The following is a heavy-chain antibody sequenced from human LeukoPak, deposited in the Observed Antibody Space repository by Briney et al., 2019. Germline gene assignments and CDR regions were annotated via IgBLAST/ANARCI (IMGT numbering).Heavy chain of an antibody. Sequence: ASVKVSCKASGYTFSNHGISWVRQAPGQGPHSMGWISTYNGNTYYAQRLQGRVTMTTDTSTSTAYMELRSLRSDDTAVYYCARATYYYDSSGYYYFPYWGQGTLVTVSS. CDR2: ISTYNGNT. V-gene: IGHV1-18*01. CDR1: GYTFSNHG. D-gene: IGHD3-22*01. J-gene: IGHJ4*02. CDR3: ARATYYYDSSGYYYFPY.